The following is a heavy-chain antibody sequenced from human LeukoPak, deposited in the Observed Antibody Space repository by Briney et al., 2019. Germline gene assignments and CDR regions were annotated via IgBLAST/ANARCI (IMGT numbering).Heavy chain of an antibody. CDR2: INQDGSHK. J-gene: IGHJ4*02. V-gene: IGHV3-7*01. CDR3: ARDRGFTSYDY. CDR1: GFIFRDSW. Sequence: GGSLRLSCAASGFIFRDSWMHWVRQAPGKGLEWVANINQDGSHKYYVDSVEGRFIISRDTAKNSVHLQMNSLRAEDTAVYYCARDRGFTSYDYWGQGILVTVSS. D-gene: IGHD5-12*01.